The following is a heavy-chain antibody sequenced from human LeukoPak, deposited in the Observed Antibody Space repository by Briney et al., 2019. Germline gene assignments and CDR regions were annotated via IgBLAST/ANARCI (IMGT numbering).Heavy chain of an antibody. CDR3: ASHDYGDYGTFKF. J-gene: IGHJ4*02. V-gene: IGHV5-51*01. CDR2: IYPSDSDT. Sequence: GESLKISCKGSGYSFTSYWIGWVRQVPGKGLEWMGIIYPSDSDTRYSPSFRGQVTISADKSISTAYLQWSSLKASDTAMYYCASHDYGDYGTFKFWGQGTLVTVSS. CDR1: GYSFTSYW. D-gene: IGHD4-17*01.